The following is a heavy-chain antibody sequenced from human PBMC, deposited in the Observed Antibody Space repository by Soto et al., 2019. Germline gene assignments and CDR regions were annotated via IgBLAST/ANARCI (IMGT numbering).Heavy chain of an antibody. Sequence: QVQLVESGGAVVQPGRSLRLSCAASGFTFSNSAMHWVRQAPGKGLEWVAVLSYDGSNKYYADSVKGRFTISRDNSKNTLYLQINSLRVEDTAVYYCARGSYSSSGVGMDVWGQGTTVTVSS. J-gene: IGHJ6*02. CDR1: GFTFSNSA. V-gene: IGHV3-30-3*01. CDR2: LSYDGSNK. CDR3: ARGSYSSSGVGMDV. D-gene: IGHD6-13*01.